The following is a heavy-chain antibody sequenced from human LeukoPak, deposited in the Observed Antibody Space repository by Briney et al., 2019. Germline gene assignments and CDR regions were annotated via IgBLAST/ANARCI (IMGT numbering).Heavy chain of an antibody. Sequence: GGSLRLSCAASGFTFSSYAMHWVRQAPGKGLEWVAVISYDGSNKKYADSVKGRFTISRDNSKNTLYLQMNSLRAEDTAVYYCARTLIEYSVSSCYFDYWGQGTLVTVSS. J-gene: IGHJ4*02. CDR1: GFTFSSYA. CDR3: ARTLIEYSVSSCYFDY. CDR2: ISYDGSNK. V-gene: IGHV3-30*04. D-gene: IGHD6-6*01.